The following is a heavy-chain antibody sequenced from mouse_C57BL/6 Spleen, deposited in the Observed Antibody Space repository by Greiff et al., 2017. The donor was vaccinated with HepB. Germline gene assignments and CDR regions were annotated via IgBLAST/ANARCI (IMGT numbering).Heavy chain of an antibody. CDR3: ARGGTFDY. V-gene: IGHV1-26*01. D-gene: IGHD3-3*01. CDR1: GYTFTDYY. CDR2: INPNNGGT. J-gene: IGHJ2*01. Sequence: EVQLQQSGPELVKPGASVKISCKASGYTFTDYYMNWVKQSHGKSLEWIGDINPNNGGTSYNQKFKGKATLTVDKSSSTAYMELRSLTSEDSAVYYWARGGTFDYWGQGTTLTVSS.